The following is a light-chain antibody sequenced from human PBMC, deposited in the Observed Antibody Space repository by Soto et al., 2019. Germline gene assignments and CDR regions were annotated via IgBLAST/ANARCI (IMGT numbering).Light chain of an antibody. CDR3: QQYGSSPMT. CDR2: GAS. J-gene: IGKJ1*01. Sequence: EIVLTQSPGTLSLSPGERATLSCRASQSVSSSYLAWYQKKPGQAPRLLIYGASSRATGIPDRFSGSGSGTDFTLTISRLEPEVFAVYYCQQYGSSPMTFGQGTKVEIK. CDR1: QSVSSSY. V-gene: IGKV3-20*01.